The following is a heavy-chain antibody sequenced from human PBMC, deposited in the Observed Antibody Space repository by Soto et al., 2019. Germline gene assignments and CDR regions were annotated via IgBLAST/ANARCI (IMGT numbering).Heavy chain of an antibody. V-gene: IGHV3-53*02. D-gene: IGHD5-18*01. CDR2: LSSSGST. CDR3: ARDWSNFSYNYPYYYAMDA. Sequence: EVQLVETGGGLIQPGGSLRLSCSVSGFSVTNNYISWVRQAPGKGLEWVALLSSSGSTYYADSVRGRFTGSRDDSKNTLHLQMDSVTPEDTAVYACARDWSNFSYNYPYYYAMDAWGQGTTVSVSS. J-gene: IGHJ6*02. CDR1: GFSVTNNY.